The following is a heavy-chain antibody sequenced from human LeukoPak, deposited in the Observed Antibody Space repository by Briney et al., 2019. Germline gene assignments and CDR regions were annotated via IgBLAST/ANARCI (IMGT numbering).Heavy chain of an antibody. CDR1: GFTVSSNY. Sequence: PGGSLRLSCAASGFTVSSNYMSWVRQAPGKGLEWVSVIYSGGSTYYADSVKGRFTISRDNSKNTLYLQMNSLRAEDTAVYYYARDDRYNYYDTRGYYYYMDVWGKGTTVTVSS. CDR3: ARDDRYNYYDTRGYYYYMDV. J-gene: IGHJ6*03. V-gene: IGHV3-66*02. CDR2: IYSGGST. D-gene: IGHD3-22*01.